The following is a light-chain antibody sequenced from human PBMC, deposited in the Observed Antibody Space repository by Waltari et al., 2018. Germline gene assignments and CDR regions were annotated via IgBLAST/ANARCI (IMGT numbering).Light chain of an antibody. CDR3: QHYVRLPVT. V-gene: IGKV3-20*01. J-gene: IGKJ1*01. Sequence: EIVLTQSPGTLSLSPGERATLSCRASQSVSSSLAWYQQKPGQAPRLLIYGASSRATGIPDRFTGSGSGTDFSLTISSLESEDFAVYYCQHYVRLPVTFGQGTNVEIK. CDR1: QSVSSS. CDR2: GAS.